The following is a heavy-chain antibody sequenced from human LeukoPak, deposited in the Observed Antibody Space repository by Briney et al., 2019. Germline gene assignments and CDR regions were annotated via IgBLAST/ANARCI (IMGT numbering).Heavy chain of an antibody. D-gene: IGHD3-16*02. CDR3: ARPSVGEGDLSFHDAFNI. Sequence: PSETLSLTCTVSGGSISSYYWSWIRQPAGKGLEWIGRIYTSGSTNYNPSLKSRVTISVDTSKNQFSLRLSSVTAADTAVYYCARPSVGEGDLSFHDAFNIWGQGTMVTVSS. CDR2: IYTSGST. CDR1: GGSISSYY. V-gene: IGHV4-4*07. J-gene: IGHJ3*02.